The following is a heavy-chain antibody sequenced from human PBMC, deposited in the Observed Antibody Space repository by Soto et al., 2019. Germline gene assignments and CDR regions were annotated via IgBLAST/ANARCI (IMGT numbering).Heavy chain of an antibody. D-gene: IGHD2-15*01. CDR2: INDSGST. CDR1: GGAFRGYY. Sequence: SETLCFTCAVYGGAFRGYYWSWIRQPPGKGLEWLGEINDSGSTNYNPSLKSRITISLDTSKKEISLRLSSVTAADPAAYYCASERGRYCSGENCYLVGPWGHGSLVSVSP. CDR3: ASERGRYCSGENCYLVGP. J-gene: IGHJ5*02. V-gene: IGHV4-34*01.